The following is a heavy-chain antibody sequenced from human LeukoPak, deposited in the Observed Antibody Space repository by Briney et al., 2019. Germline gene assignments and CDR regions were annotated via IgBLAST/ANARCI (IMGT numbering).Heavy chain of an antibody. J-gene: IGHJ5*02. CDR1: GGSFSGYY. Sequence: PSETLSLTCAVYGGSFSGYYWSWIRQPPGKGLEWIGEINHSGSTNYNPSLKSRVTISVDTSKNQFSPKLSSVTAADTAVYYCARGRVHYYGSGSYYGPWGQGTLVTVSS. CDR3: ARGRVHYYGSGSYYGP. D-gene: IGHD3-10*01. V-gene: IGHV4-34*01. CDR2: INHSGST.